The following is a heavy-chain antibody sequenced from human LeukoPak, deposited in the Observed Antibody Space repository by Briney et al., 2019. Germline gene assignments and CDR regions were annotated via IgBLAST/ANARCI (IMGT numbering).Heavy chain of an antibody. CDR3: ARVSRYYYDSSGYGAEYFQH. J-gene: IGHJ1*01. V-gene: IGHV4-59*01. D-gene: IGHD3-22*01. Sequence: MTSETLSLTCTVSGGSISSYYWSWIRQPPGKGLEWIGYIYYSGSTNYNPSLKSRVTISVDTSKNQFSLKLSSVTAADTAVYYCARVSRYYYDSSGYGAEYFQHWGQGTLVTVSS. CDR1: GGSISSYY. CDR2: IYYSGST.